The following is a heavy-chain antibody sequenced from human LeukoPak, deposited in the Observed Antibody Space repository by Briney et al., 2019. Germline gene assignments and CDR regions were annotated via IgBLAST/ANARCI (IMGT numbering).Heavy chain of an antibody. D-gene: IGHD6-13*01. CDR1: GYTFTNYD. J-gene: IGHJ6*03. Sequence: ASVKVSCKASGYTFTNYDINWVRQAPGQGLEWMGWINPNSGGTNYAQKFQGRVTMTRDTSISTAYMELSRLRSDDTAVYYCARDDSSSWYERGLGYMDVWGKGTTVTVSS. V-gene: IGHV1-2*02. CDR3: ARDDSSSWYERGLGYMDV. CDR2: INPNSGGT.